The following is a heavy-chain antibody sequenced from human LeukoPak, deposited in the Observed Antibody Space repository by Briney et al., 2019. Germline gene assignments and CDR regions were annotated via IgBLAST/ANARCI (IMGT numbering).Heavy chain of an antibody. J-gene: IGHJ6*03. D-gene: IGHD1-26*01. CDR1: GGSISSSSYY. V-gene: IGHV4-39*01. Sequence: TSETLSLTCTVSGGSISSSSYYWGWIRQPPGKGLEWIGSIYYSGSTYYNPSLKSRVTISVDTSKNQFSLKLSSVTAADTAVYYCARVSGYYYYYMGVWGKGTTVTVSS. CDR2: IYYSGST. CDR3: ARVSGYYYYYMGV.